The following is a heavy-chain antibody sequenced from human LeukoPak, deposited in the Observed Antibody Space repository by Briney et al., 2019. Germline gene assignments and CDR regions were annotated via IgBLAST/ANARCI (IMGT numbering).Heavy chain of an antibody. Sequence: ASVKVSCKASGYTFTGYYMHWVRQAPGQGLEWMGWINPNSGGTDYAQKFRGRVTMTRDTSISTAYMELSRLRSDDTAVFYCARDAVYSSGLIDYWGQGSLVTVSS. V-gene: IGHV1-2*02. CDR3: ARDAVYSSGLIDY. CDR1: GYTFTGYY. CDR2: INPNSGGT. J-gene: IGHJ4*02. D-gene: IGHD6-19*01.